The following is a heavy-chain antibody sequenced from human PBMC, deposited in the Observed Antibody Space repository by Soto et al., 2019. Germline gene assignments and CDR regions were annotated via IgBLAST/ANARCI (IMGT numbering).Heavy chain of an antibody. CDR1: GYTFTSYG. CDR2: ISAYNGNT. J-gene: IGHJ4*02. D-gene: IGHD2-2*01. V-gene: IGHV1-18*01. Sequence: QVQLVQSGAEVKKPGASVKVSCKASGYTFTSYGISWVRQAPGQGLEWMGWISAYNGNTNYAQKLQGRVTMTTDTTTCTAYMELRSLRSVETAVQHCARDLAVGLVDYWGQGTLVTVSS. CDR3: ARDLAVGLVDY.